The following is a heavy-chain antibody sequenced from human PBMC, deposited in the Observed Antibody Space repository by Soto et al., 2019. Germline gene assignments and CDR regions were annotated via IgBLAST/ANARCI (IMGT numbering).Heavy chain of an antibody. CDR1: GFSFSSYA. Sequence: GGSLRLSCAASGFSFSSYAVSWVRQAPGKGLEWVSGFRSGGDDDTTYYADSVRGRFTISRDNSKNTLFLQMKSLRVEDTAIYYCAKKVNSGSGSQFFDYWGQGTLVTVSS. V-gene: IGHV3-23*01. CDR2: FRSGGDDDTT. CDR3: AKKVNSGSGSQFFDY. D-gene: IGHD3-10*01. J-gene: IGHJ4*02.